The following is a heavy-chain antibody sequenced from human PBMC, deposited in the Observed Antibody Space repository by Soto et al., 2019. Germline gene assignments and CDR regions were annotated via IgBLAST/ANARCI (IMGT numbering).Heavy chain of an antibody. V-gene: IGHV1-69*01. CDR2: IIPIFGTA. Sequence: QVQLVQSGAEVKKPGSSVKVSCKASGGTFSSYAINWVRQAPGQGLEWMGGIIPIFGTANYAQKFQGRVTITADESTSTAYMELSSLRSEDTAVYYCARDKPPVYSSSAGYPNWFDPWGQGTLVTVSS. CDR1: GGTFSSYA. CDR3: ARDKPPVYSSSAGYPNWFDP. J-gene: IGHJ5*02. D-gene: IGHD6-6*01.